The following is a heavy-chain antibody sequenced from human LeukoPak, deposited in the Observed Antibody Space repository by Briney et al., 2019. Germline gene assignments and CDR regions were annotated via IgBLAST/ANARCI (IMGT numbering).Heavy chain of an antibody. J-gene: IGHJ2*01. Sequence: SETLSLTCTVSGGSISSYYWTWIRQPAGKGLERIGRIYTYGSTSYNPSLKSRVTMTVDTSNNQFSLKLSSVTAADTAVYSCARSAPQSPRGGSSWFRYFDLWGRGTLVTVSS. CDR2: IYTYGST. D-gene: IGHD6-13*01. V-gene: IGHV4-4*07. CDR3: ARSAPQSPRGGSSWFRYFDL. CDR1: GGSISSYY.